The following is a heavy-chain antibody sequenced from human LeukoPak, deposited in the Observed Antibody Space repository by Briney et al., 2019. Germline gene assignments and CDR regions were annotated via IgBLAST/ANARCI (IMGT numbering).Heavy chain of an antibody. J-gene: IGHJ3*01. V-gene: IGHV3-7*02. CDR1: GFTFSSYW. D-gene: IGHD1-7*01. Sequence: QPGGSLRLSCAASGFTFSSYWMSWVRQAPGKGLEWVANIKLDGSEKYYVDSVKGRFTISRDNPKRSLYLQMNSLRAEDTAVYYCARRTFPNDAFDVWGQGTVVTVSS. CDR2: IKLDGSEK. CDR3: ARRTFPNDAFDV.